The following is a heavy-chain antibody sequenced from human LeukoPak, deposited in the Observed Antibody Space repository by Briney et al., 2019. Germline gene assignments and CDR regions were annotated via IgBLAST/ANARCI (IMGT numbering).Heavy chain of an antibody. D-gene: IGHD6-19*01. J-gene: IGHJ4*02. V-gene: IGHV4-59*01. CDR3: ASEAVAGNFDY. Sequence: SETLSLTCTVSGGSISSYYWSWIRQPPGKGLEWVGYIYYRGSTNCHPSLQSRLTIAVDTSKNPFSLKLSAVTAADTAVYSCASEAVAGNFDYWGQGTLVTVSS. CDR2: IYYRGST. CDR1: GGSISSYY.